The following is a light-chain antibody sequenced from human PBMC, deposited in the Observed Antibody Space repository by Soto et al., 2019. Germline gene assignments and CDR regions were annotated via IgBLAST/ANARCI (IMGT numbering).Light chain of an antibody. CDR1: QDISVY. Sequence: DIQMTQSPSSLSASVGDRVTITCRASQDISVYLAWYQQKPGKVPKLLIYSASTLQSGVPSRFSGSRSGTDFTLTISSLQPEDVAPYFCQKFNTAPLTFGQGTRLEIK. CDR2: SAS. CDR3: QKFNTAPLT. J-gene: IGKJ5*01. V-gene: IGKV1-27*01.